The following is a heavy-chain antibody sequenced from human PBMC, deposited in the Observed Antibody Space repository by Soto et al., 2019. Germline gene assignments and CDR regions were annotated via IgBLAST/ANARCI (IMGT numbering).Heavy chain of an antibody. V-gene: IGHV3-30-3*02. CDR1: GFTFSSYA. D-gene: IGHD3-22*01. J-gene: IGHJ1*01. CDR2: ISYDGSNK. CDR3: AKDIESSAYYFFQH. Sequence: PGWSLRLSCAASGFTFSSYAMHWVRQAPGKGLEWVAFISYDGSNKYYADSVKGRFTISRDNSKDTLHLQMNSLRAEDTAVYYCAKDIESSAYYFFQHWGQETLFTVSS.